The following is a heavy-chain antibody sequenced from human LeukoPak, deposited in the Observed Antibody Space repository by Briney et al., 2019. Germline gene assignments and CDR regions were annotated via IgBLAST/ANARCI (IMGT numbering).Heavy chain of an antibody. V-gene: IGHV3-11*01. Sequence: PGGSLRLSCAASGFTFSDYYVSWIRQAPGKGLEWVSYISSSGSTIYYADSVKGRFTISRDNAKNSLYLQMNSLRAEDTAVYYCARDYSGYDPYYGMDVWGQGTTVTVSS. J-gene: IGHJ6*02. D-gene: IGHD5-12*01. CDR1: GFTFSDYY. CDR2: ISSSGSTI. CDR3: ARDYSGYDPYYGMDV.